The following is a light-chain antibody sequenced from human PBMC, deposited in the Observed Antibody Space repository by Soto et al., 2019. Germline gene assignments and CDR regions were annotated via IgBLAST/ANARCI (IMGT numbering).Light chain of an antibody. CDR1: SSDVGAYDF. J-gene: IGLJ1*01. CDR3: SSHTTRNTRV. Sequence: QSALTQPASVSGSPGQSITISCTGTSSDVGAYDFVSWYQQHPDKAPKLMIYEVRGRPSGVSNRFSGSKSFNTATLTISGLQAEDEADYYCSSHTTRNTRVFGTGTTLTVL. CDR2: EVR. V-gene: IGLV2-14*03.